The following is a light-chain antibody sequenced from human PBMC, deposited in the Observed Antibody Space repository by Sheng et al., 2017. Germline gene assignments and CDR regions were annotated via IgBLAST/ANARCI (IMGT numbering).Light chain of an antibody. V-gene: IGKV1-NL1*01. CDR2: GAS. CDR3: QQYYSPPFT. CDR1: QRINSW. Sequence: DIQMTQSPSTLSASVGDRVTITCRASQRINSWLAWYQQKPGKAPKLLLYGASRLASGVPPRFSGGGSGTVYTLTINSLQPEDFATYFCQQYYSPPFTFGPGTK. J-gene: IGKJ3*01.